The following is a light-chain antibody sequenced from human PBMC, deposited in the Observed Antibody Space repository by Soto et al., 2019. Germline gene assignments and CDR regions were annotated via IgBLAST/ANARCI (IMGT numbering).Light chain of an antibody. CDR1: QSVSTNN. CDR2: GAS. Sequence: IVLTQSPGTLSSSPGERATLSCRASQSVSTNNLAWYQQRPGQAPRLLIYGASLRATGIPDRFSGSGSGTDFTLTISRLEPEDLAVYYCQQYDGSVWTFGQGTKVDIK. V-gene: IGKV3-20*01. J-gene: IGKJ1*01. CDR3: QQYDGSVWT.